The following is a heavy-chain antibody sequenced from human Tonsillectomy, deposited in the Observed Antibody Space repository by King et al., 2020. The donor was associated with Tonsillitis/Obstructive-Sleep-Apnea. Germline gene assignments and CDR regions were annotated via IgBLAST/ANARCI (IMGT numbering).Heavy chain of an antibody. V-gene: IGHV4-34*01. D-gene: IGHD2-2*01. CDR2: INNSGST. J-gene: IGHJ4*02. Sequence: VQLQQWGAGLLKPSETLSLTCAVFGGAFSGYYWSWIRQPPGKGLEWIGEINNSGSTNYNPSLKSRVPISVDTSKKQFSLKLSSVTAAETAVYYWAGEDILPVPVVMGGGVDYWGQGTLVTVSS. CDR1: GGAFSGYY. CDR3: AGEDILPVPVVMGGGVDY.